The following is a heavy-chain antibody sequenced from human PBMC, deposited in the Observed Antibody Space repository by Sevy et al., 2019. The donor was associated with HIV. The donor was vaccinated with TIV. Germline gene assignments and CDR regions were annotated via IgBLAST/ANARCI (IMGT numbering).Heavy chain of an antibody. D-gene: IGHD3-22*01. V-gene: IGHV3-21*01. CDR1: GFTFSSYS. CDR2: ISSSSSYI. CDR3: ARGPYYYDSSSYYSYDAFDI. Sequence: GGSLRLSCAASGFTFSSYSMNWVRQAPGKGLEWVSSISSSSSYIYYADSVKGRFTISRDNAKNSLYLQMNSLRAEDTAVYYCARGPYYYDSSSYYSYDAFDIWGQGTMVTVSS. J-gene: IGHJ3*02.